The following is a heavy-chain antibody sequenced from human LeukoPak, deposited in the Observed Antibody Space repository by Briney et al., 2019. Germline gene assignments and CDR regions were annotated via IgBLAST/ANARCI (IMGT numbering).Heavy chain of an antibody. D-gene: IGHD2-2*01. Sequence: SETLSLTCTVSGGSISSYYWSWIRQPAGKGLEWIGRIYTSGSTNYNPSLMSRVTMSVDTSKNQFSLKLSSVTAADTAVYYCARAAYYCSSTSCYHNWFDPWGQGTLVTVSS. V-gene: IGHV4-4*07. J-gene: IGHJ5*02. CDR3: ARAAYYCSSTSCYHNWFDP. CDR2: IYTSGST. CDR1: GGSISSYY.